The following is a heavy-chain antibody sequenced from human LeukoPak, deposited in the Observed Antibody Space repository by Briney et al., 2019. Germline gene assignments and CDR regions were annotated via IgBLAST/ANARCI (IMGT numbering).Heavy chain of an antibody. D-gene: IGHD5-18*01. CDR3: ARSRYGSYFDY. Sequence: WMGWISAYNGNTNYAQKLQGRVTMTTDTSTSTAYMELRSLRSDDTAVYYCARSRYGSYFDYWGQGTLVTVSS. J-gene: IGHJ4*02. V-gene: IGHV1-18*01. CDR2: ISAYNGNT.